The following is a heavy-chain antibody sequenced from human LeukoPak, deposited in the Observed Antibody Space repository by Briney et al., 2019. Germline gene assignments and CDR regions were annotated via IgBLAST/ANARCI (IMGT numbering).Heavy chain of an antibody. CDR3: AKGRGYCSGGSCYSRFDY. D-gene: IGHD2-15*01. V-gene: IGHV3-23*01. CDR1: GFTFSGYA. J-gene: IGHJ4*02. CDR2: ITGSGGTT. Sequence: GGSLRLSCAASGFTFSGYAMSWVRQAPGKGLEWVSTITGSGGTTYYADSVKGRFTISRDKSKNTLYLQMNSLRVEDTAVYYCAKGRGYCSGGSCYSRFDYWGQGTLVTVSS.